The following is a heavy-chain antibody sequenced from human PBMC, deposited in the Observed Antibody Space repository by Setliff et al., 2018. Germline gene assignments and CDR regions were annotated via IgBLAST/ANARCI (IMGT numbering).Heavy chain of an antibody. Sequence: SETLSLTCTVSGGSISSSSYYWGWIRQPPGKGLEWIGIISYSGSTYYDPSLKSRVTISVDTSKNQFSLNLNSVTAADTAVYYCARVDNFWSGPIDYWGQGTLVTVSS. CDR2: ISYSGST. CDR1: GGSISSSSYY. D-gene: IGHD3-3*01. V-gene: IGHV4-39*01. J-gene: IGHJ4*02. CDR3: ARVDNFWSGPIDY.